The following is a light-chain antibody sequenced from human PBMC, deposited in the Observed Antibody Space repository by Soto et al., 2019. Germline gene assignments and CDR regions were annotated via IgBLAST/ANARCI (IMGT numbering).Light chain of an antibody. Sequence: EIVMTQSPATLSVSPGERATLSCRASQSVSSNLAGYQQKPGQAPRLLIYGASTRATGIPARFSGSGSGTEFTLTISSLQYEDFAVYYCQQYNNWPLFTFGPGTKVDIK. CDR3: QQYNNWPLFT. CDR2: GAS. J-gene: IGKJ3*01. CDR1: QSVSSN. V-gene: IGKV3-15*01.